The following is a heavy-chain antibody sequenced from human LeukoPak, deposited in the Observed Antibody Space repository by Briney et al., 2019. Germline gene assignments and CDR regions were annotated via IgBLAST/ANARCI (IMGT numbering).Heavy chain of an antibody. J-gene: IGHJ5*02. CDR2: INAGNGNT. CDR1: GYTFTSYA. CDR3: ARAKRGIVGATANWFDP. Sequence: ASVKVPCKASGYTFTSYAMHWVRQAPGQRLEWMGWINAGNGNTKYSQKFQGRVTITRDTSASTAYMELSSLRSEDTAVYYCARAKRGIVGATANWFDPWGQGTLVTVSS. D-gene: IGHD1-26*01. V-gene: IGHV1-3*01.